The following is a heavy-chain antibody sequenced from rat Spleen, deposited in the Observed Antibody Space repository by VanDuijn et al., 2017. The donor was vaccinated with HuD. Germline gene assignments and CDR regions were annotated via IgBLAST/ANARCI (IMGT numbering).Heavy chain of an antibody. CDR1: GFTFSSYW. CDR3: AKLGSYRVMDA. Sequence: EVQLVETGGGLVQPGRSLKLSCVASGFTFSSYWTYWIRQAPGKGLEWVSSINTDGDSTYYPDSVKGRFTISRDNAENTVYLQMNSLRSEDTATYYCAKLGSYRVMDAWGQGVSVTVSS. V-gene: IGHV5-58*01. J-gene: IGHJ4*01. D-gene: IGHD1-3*01. CDR2: INTDGDST.